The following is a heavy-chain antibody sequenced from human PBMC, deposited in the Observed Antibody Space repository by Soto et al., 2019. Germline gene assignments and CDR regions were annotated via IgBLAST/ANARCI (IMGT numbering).Heavy chain of an antibody. Sequence: QITLKESGPTLVKPTQTLTLTCTFSGFSLSTSGVGVGWIRQPPGKALEWLALIYWDDDKRYSPSLTSRLTITKDTSKNQVVLTMTNMDPVDTATYYCAHVLVVVANDGMDVWGQGTTVTVSS. J-gene: IGHJ6*02. CDR1: GFSLSTSGVG. CDR3: AHVLVVVANDGMDV. CDR2: IYWDDDK. V-gene: IGHV2-5*02. D-gene: IGHD2-15*01.